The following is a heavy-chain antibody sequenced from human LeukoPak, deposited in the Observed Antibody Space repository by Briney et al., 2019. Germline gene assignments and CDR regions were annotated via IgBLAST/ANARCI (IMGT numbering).Heavy chain of an antibody. CDR2: MYYIGST. CDR1: GGSINSRSYY. V-gene: IGHV4-39*01. CDR3: ARPWVSVAGTSHDDY. J-gene: IGHJ4*02. D-gene: IGHD6-19*01. Sequence: SESLSLTCTVSGGSINSRSYYCARIRQPAGKGPEWIGRMYYIGSTYYNPWVKRRVTISVDTSKNQFSLKLSSVTAADTAVYYCARPWVSVAGTSHDDYWGQGTLVTVSS.